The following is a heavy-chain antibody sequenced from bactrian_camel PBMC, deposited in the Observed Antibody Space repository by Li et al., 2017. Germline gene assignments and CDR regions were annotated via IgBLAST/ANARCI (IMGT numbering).Heavy chain of an antibody. CDR3: AAEDYCGGSWNLEVNYLH. Sequence: VQLVESGGGSVQAGGSLRLSCAASAVNYSWWCMAWFREAPGKEREGIAAIDSDRSTSYADSVKGRFTISRDIPKNTLYLQMNSLKPDDTAMYYCAAEDYCGGSWNLEVNYLHWGQGTQVTVS. J-gene: IGHJ4*01. CDR1: AVNYSWWC. CDR2: IDSDRST. V-gene: IGHV3S53*01. D-gene: IGHD2*01.